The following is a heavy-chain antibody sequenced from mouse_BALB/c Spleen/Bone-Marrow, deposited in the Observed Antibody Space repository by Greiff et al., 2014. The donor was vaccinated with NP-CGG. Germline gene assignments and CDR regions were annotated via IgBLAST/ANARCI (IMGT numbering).Heavy chain of an antibody. CDR2: IAPGTGTT. V-gene: IGHV1S41*01. CDR3: ARYDYVMDY. CDR1: GYTFTNFW. D-gene: IGHD2-3*01. J-gene: IGHJ4*01. Sequence: DLVKPGASVKLSCKASGYTFTNFWIHWIKQRPGQGLEWIGRIAPGTGTTYYNEMFKGKATLTVDTSSSTAYIQLSSLSSEDSAVYFCARYDYVMDYWGQGTSVTVSS.